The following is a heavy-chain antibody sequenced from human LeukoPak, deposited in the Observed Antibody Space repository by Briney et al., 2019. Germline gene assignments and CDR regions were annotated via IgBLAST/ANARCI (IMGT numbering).Heavy chain of an antibody. D-gene: IGHD4-17*01. J-gene: IGHJ4*02. CDR1: GFTFSSYA. CDR3: AREWDDYGDQYLDY. CDR2: ISYDGGNK. Sequence: GGSLRLSCAASGFTFSSYAMHWVRQAPGKGLEWVAVISYDGGNKYYADSVKGRFTISRDNSKNTLYLQMNSLRAEDTAVYYCAREWDDYGDQYLDYWGQGTLVTVSS. V-gene: IGHV3-30-3*01.